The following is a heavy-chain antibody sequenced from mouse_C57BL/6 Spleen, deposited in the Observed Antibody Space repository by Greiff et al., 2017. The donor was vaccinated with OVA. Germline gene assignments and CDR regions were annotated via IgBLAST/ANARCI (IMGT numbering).Heavy chain of an antibody. D-gene: IGHD1-2*01. Sequence: EVQLVESGGGLVKPGGSLKLSCAASGFTFSDYGMHWVRQAPEKGVEWVAYISSGSSTIYYADTVKGRFTISRDNAKNTLFLQMTSLRSEDTAMYYCARPVAILYYGGFAYWGQGTLVTVSA. V-gene: IGHV5-17*01. CDR2: ISSGSSTI. CDR3: ARPVAILYYGGFAY. J-gene: IGHJ3*01. CDR1: GFTFSDYG.